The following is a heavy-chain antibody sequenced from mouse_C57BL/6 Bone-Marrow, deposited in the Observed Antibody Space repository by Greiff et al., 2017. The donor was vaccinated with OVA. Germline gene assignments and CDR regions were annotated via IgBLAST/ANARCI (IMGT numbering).Heavy chain of an antibody. CDR1: GYTFTSYW. V-gene: IGHV1-64*01. D-gene: IGHD4-1*01. CDR3: ARFGTGAWFAY. J-gene: IGHJ3*01. Sequence: QVQLQQPGAELVKPGASVKLSCKASGYTFTSYWMHWVKQRPGQGLEWIGMIHPNSGSTNYNEKFKSKATLTVDKSSSTAYMQLSSLTSGDSAVYYCARFGTGAWFAYWGQGTLVTVSA. CDR2: IHPNSGST.